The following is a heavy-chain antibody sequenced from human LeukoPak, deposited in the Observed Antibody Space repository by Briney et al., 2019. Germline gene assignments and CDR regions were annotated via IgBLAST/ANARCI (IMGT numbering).Heavy chain of an antibody. CDR1: GGSFNGYY. J-gene: IGHJ4*02. CDR3: AKGGENWGSQADY. D-gene: IGHD7-27*01. Sequence: PSETLSLTCAVYGGSFNGYYWSWIRQPPGKGLEWIGEINHSGSTNYNPSLKSRVTISVDTSKNQFSLKLSSVTAADTAVYYCAKGGENWGSQADYWGQGTLVTVSS. CDR2: INHSGST. V-gene: IGHV4-34*01.